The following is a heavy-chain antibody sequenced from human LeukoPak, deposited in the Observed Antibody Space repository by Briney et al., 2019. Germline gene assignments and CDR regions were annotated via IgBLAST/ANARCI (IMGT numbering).Heavy chain of an antibody. CDR3: ARGLVVVVVAATPVDAFDI. V-gene: IGHV3-7*01. Sequence: PGGSLRLSCAASGFTFSSYWMSWVRQAPGKGLEWVANIKQDGSEKYYVDSVKGRFTISRDNAKNSLYLQMNSLRAEDTAVYYCARGLVVVVVAATPVDAFDIWGQGTMVTVSS. CDR1: GFTFSSYW. CDR2: IKQDGSEK. D-gene: IGHD2-15*01. J-gene: IGHJ3*02.